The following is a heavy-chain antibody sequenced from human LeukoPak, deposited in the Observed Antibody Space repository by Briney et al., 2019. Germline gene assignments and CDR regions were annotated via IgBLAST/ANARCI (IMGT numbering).Heavy chain of an antibody. CDR3: ASYYGSGSYYNTIPFDY. D-gene: IGHD3-10*01. CDR2: ISSSSSYT. V-gene: IGHV3-11*06. J-gene: IGHJ4*02. CDR1: GFTFSDYY. Sequence: GGSLRLSCAASGFTFSDYYMSWIRQAPGKGLEWASYISSSSSYTNYADSVKGRFTISRDNAKNSLYLQMNSLRAGDTAVYYCASYYGSGSYYNTIPFDYWGQGTLVTVSS.